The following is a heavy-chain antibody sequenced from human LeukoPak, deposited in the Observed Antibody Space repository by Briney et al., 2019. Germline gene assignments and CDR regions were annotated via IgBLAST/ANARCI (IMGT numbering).Heavy chain of an antibody. CDR2: ISSSSSYI. Sequence: PGGSLRLSCAASGFTFSSYSMNWVRQAPGKGLEWVSSISSSSSYIYYADSVKGRFTISRDNAKNSLYPQMNSLRAEDTAVYYCARAPRGIAAAGFDYWGQGTLVTVSS. J-gene: IGHJ4*02. D-gene: IGHD6-13*01. CDR3: ARAPRGIAAAGFDY. CDR1: GFTFSSYS. V-gene: IGHV3-21*01.